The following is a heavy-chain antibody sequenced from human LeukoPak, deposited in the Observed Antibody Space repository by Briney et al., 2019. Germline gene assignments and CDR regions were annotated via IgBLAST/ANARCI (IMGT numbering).Heavy chain of an antibody. Sequence: GGSLRLSCAASGFTFSSYAMSWVRQAPGKGLEWVSAISGSGGSTYYADSVKGRFTISSDNSKNTLYLQMNSLRAEDTAVYYCAKDPGCGGDCAMGYFDYWGQGTLVTVSS. V-gene: IGHV3-23*01. CDR2: ISGSGGST. CDR3: AKDPGCGGDCAMGYFDY. J-gene: IGHJ4*02. D-gene: IGHD2-21*02. CDR1: GFTFSSYA.